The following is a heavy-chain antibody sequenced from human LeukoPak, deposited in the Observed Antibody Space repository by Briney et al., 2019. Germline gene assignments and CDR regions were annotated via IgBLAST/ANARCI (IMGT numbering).Heavy chain of an antibody. CDR1: GGSIRTSSYY. Sequence: SETLSLTCTVSGGSIRTSSYYWGWIRQPPGKGLEWIGSIYYSGSIYSNGSLKSRVTISVETSKNQFSLKLSSVTAADTAVYYCARHCFMRDGYNSFDYWGQGTLVTVSS. V-gene: IGHV4-39*01. D-gene: IGHD5-24*01. CDR2: IYYSGSI. J-gene: IGHJ4*02. CDR3: ARHCFMRDGYNSFDY.